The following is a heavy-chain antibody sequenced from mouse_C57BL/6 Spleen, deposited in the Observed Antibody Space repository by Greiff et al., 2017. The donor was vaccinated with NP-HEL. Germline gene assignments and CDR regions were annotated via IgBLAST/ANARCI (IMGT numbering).Heavy chain of an antibody. CDR3: GSGAYYDYFWFAY. V-gene: IGHV1-81*01. J-gene: IGHJ3*01. CDR2: IYPRSGNT. CDR1: GYTFTSYG. D-gene: IGHD2-4*01. Sequence: VQLQQSGAELARPGASVKLSCKASGYTFTSYGISWVKQRPGQGLEWIGEIYPRSGNTYYNEKFKGKATLTADKSSSTAYMELRSLTSEDSAVYFCGSGAYYDYFWFAYWGQGTLVTVSA.